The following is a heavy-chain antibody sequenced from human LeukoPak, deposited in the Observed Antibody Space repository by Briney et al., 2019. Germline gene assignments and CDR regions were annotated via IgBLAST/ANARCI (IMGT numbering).Heavy chain of an antibody. V-gene: IGHV4-4*07. CDR3: ARTSTMVRGVSLLNFDY. CDR1: GGSISSYY. CDR2: IYTSGST. Sequence: SETLSLTCTVSGGSISSYYWSWIRQPAGKGLEWIGRIYTSGSTNYNPSLKSRVTMSVDTSKNQFSLKLSSVTAADTAVYYCARTSTMVRGVSLLNFDYWGQGTLVTVSS. D-gene: IGHD3-10*01. J-gene: IGHJ4*02.